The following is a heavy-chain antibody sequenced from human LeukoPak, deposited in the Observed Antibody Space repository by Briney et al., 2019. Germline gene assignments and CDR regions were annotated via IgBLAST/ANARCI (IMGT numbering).Heavy chain of an antibody. Sequence: PAETLSLTCTVSGDSITSGTYYWDWIRQAPGKGLEWIGNVYHTAIIYYNPSLESRVTMSVDTSKNQFSLKLNSLTAADTAVYYCARHHSALNWFDPWGQGTLVTVSS. V-gene: IGHV4-39*01. J-gene: IGHJ5*02. D-gene: IGHD2-15*01. CDR1: GDSITSGTYY. CDR3: ARHHSALNWFDP. CDR2: VYHTAII.